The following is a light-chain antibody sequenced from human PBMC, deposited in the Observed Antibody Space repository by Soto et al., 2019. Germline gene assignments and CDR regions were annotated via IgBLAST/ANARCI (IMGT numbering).Light chain of an antibody. CDR2: DAS. CDR1: QSISGW. V-gene: IGKV1-5*01. CDR3: QQYKSHPSCT. J-gene: IGKJ2*02. Sequence: DIQMTQSPSTLSASVGDRVTITCRASQSISGWLAWYHQKPGKAPKLLIYDASRLETGVPSRFSGSGSGTEFTLTISSLQPDDFATYYCQQYKSHPSCTFGQGTKLEIE.